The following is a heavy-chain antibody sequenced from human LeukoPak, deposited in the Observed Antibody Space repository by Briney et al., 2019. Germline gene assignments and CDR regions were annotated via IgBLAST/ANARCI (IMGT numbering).Heavy chain of an antibody. D-gene: IGHD6-19*01. CDR1: GGSISSYY. V-gene: IGHV4-59*01. Sequence: PSETLSLTCTVSGGSISSYYWSWIRQPPGKGLEWIGYIYYSGSTNYNPSLKSRVTISVDTSKNQFSLKLSSVTAADTAVYYCAGDMGYSSRWFDPWGQGTLVTVSS. CDR2: IYYSGST. CDR3: AGDMGYSSRWFDP. J-gene: IGHJ5*02.